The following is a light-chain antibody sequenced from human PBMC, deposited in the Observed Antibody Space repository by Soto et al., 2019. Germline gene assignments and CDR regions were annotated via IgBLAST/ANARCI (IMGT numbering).Light chain of an antibody. J-gene: IGKJ2*01. CDR1: QSVSSW. V-gene: IGKV1-5*03. CDR3: QQYDNYPYT. CDR2: KAS. Sequence: IQMTQSPSILSASVGDRVTITCRASQSVSSWLAWYQQRPGKAPKILIYKASTLESGVPSRFSGSGSGTDFTLTISSLQPDDFATYFCQQYDNYPYTFGQGTKLEIK.